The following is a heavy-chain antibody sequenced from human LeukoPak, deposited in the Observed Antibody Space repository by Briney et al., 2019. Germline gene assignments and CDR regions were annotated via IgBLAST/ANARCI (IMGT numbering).Heavy chain of an antibody. V-gene: IGHV3-9*01. CDR3: AKDKTNDGYSYGYYFDY. J-gene: IGHJ4*02. D-gene: IGHD5-18*01. CDR1: GFSFNDYA. Sequence: PGGSLRLSCAASGFSFNDYAMHWVRQAPGKGLEWVSGISWNSGSIGYADSVKGRFTISRDNAKNSLYLQMNSLRAEDTALYYCAKDKTNDGYSYGYYFDYWGQGTLVTVSS. CDR2: ISWNSGSI.